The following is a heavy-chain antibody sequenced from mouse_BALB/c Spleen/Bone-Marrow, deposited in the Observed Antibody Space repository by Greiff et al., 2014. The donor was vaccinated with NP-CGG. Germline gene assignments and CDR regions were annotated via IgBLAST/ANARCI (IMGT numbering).Heavy chain of an antibody. CDR2: IYPGDGET. Sequence: AQLQQSGAELVRPGSSVKISCKASGYPFSSYWMNWVKQRPGQGLEWIGQIYPGDGETNYNGKFKGNATLTADKSSSTAYMQLISLTSEDSAVYFCARKYGDYWGQGTTLTVSS. CDR1: GYPFSSYW. CDR3: ARKYGDY. J-gene: IGHJ2*01. V-gene: IGHV1-80*01. D-gene: IGHD2-10*02.